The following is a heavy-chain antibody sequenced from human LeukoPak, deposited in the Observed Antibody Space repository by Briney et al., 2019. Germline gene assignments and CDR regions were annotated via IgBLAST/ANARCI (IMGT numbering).Heavy chain of an antibody. CDR1: GFIFSDYG. V-gene: IGHV3-30*02. J-gene: IGHJ4*02. CDR2: IRYDGSNK. D-gene: IGHD1/OR15-1a*01. CDR3: AKEGTASKPSDLDY. Sequence: PGGSLRLXCAASGFIFSDYGMHWVRQAPGKGLEWVAFIRYDGSNKYYLDSVKGRFTISRDSSKNTVYLQMNSLRAEDTAVYYCAKEGTASKPSDLDYWGQGTLVTVSS.